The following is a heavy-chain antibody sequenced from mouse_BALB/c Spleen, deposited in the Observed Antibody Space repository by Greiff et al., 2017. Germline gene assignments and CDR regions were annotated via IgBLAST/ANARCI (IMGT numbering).Heavy chain of an antibody. V-gene: IGHV5-6*01. Sequence: EVMLVESGGDLVKPGGSLKLSCAASGFTFSSYGMSWVRQTPDKRLEWVATISSGGSYTYYPDSVKGRFTISRDNAKNTLYLQMSSLKSEDTAMYYCARHEGNYGWYFDVWGAGTTVTVSS. CDR3: ARHEGNYGWYFDV. CDR2: ISSGGSYT. D-gene: IGHD2-1*01. CDR1: GFTFSSYG. J-gene: IGHJ1*01.